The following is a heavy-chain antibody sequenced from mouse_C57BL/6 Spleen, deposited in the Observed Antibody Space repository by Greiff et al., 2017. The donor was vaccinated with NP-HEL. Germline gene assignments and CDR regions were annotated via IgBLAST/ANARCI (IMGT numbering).Heavy chain of an antibody. D-gene: IGHD1-2*01. CDR1: GYSITSGYG. V-gene: IGHV3-2*02. CDR3: ARTARIKY. Sequence: EVQLQQSGPGLVKPSQSLSLTCTVTGYSITSGYGWNWIRQFPGTKLEWMGYISYSGSTNYNPSLKSRISITRDTSKNQFFLQLNSVTTEDTATYYCARTARIKYWGQGTTLTVSS. J-gene: IGHJ2*01. CDR2: ISYSGST.